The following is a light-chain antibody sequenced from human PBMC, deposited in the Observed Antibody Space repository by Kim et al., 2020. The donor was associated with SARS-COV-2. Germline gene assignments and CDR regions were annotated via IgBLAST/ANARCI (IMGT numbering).Light chain of an antibody. CDR1: QSVGSY. CDR3: QQRNSWPRT. Sequence: LSPGESATLPCRASQSVGSYLAWYQQKPGQAPRVLIYDASNRFTGIPARFSGSGSGTDFTLTISSLEPEDFAVYYCQQRNSWPRTFGQGTKVDIK. V-gene: IGKV3-11*01. CDR2: DAS. J-gene: IGKJ1*01.